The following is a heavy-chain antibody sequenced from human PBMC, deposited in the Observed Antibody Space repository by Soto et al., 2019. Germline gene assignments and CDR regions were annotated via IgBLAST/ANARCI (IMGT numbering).Heavy chain of an antibody. D-gene: IGHD3-10*01. V-gene: IGHV4-39*01. CDR2: IYYSGST. J-gene: IGHJ5*02. CDR1: GGSISSSSYY. Sequence: SETLSLTCTVSGGSISSSSYYWGWIRQPPGKGLEWIGSIYYSGSTYYNPSLKSRVTISVDTSKNQFSLKLSSVTAADTAVYYCARAAYYGSGSYFNWFDPWGQGTLVTVSS. CDR3: ARAAYYGSGSYFNWFDP.